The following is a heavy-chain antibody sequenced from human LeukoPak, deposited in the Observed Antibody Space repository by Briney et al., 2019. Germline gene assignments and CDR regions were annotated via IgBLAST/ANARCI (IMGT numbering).Heavy chain of an antibody. D-gene: IGHD6-19*01. CDR1: GYTFTSYG. Sequence: ASVKVSCKASGYTFTSYGIGWVRQAPGQGLEWMGWISAYNGNTNYAQKLQGRVTMTTGTSTSTAYMELRSLRSDDTAVYYCARDYTPGIAVAGTHYYYGMDVWGQGTTVTVSS. CDR2: ISAYNGNT. V-gene: IGHV1-18*01. CDR3: ARDYTPGIAVAGTHYYYGMDV. J-gene: IGHJ6*02.